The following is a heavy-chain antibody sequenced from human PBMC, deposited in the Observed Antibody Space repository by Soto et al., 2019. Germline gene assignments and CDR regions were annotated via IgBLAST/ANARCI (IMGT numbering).Heavy chain of an antibody. CDR2: IYYSGST. J-gene: IGHJ4*02. D-gene: IGHD2-2*01. CDR1: GGSISSGGYY. CDR3: ARELRGYCSSTSCYVRGDYQEYYFDY. V-gene: IGHV4-31*03. Sequence: QVQLQESGPGLVKPSQTLSLTCTVSGGSISSGGYYWSWIRQHPGKGLEWIGYIYYSGSTYYNPSLKSRVTISVDTSKNQFSLKLSSVTAADTAVYYCARELRGYCSSTSCYVRGDYQEYYFDYWGQGTLVTVSS.